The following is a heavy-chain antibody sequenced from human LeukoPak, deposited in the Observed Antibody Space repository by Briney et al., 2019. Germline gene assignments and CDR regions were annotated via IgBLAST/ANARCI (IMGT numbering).Heavy chain of an antibody. CDR3: ANLWEMGY. Sequence: PGWSLRLSCAASGFSFSDYWLSWVRQAPGKGLGWVGNGRPDEGEIYYLDTVKRRFTISRDNARNSLYLQMDSLRAEYTAVYYCANLWEMGYWGQGTLVTVSS. CDR1: GFSFSDYW. V-gene: IGHV3-7*01. CDR2: GRPDEGEI. D-gene: IGHD5-24*01. J-gene: IGHJ4*02.